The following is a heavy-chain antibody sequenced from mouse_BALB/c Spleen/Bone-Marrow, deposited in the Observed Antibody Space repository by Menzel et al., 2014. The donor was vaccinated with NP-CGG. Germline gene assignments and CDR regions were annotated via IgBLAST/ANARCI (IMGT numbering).Heavy chain of an antibody. CDR1: GFNIKDTY. CDR2: IDPANGNT. CDR3: ARWEYYAMDY. Sequence: EVQLQESGAELVKPGASVKLSCTASGFNIKDTYMHWVKQRPEQGLEWIGRIDPANGNTKYDPKFQGKATITADTSSNTACLQLSSLASDDTAVYYCARWEYYAMDYWGQGTSVTVSS. J-gene: IGHJ4*01. D-gene: IGHD4-1*01. V-gene: IGHV14-3*02.